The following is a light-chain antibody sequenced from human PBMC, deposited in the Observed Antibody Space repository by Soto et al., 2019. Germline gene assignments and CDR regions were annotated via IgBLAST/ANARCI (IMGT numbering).Light chain of an antibody. CDR1: QSISTY. CDR3: QQSYSTPPHT. V-gene: IGKV1-39*01. J-gene: IGKJ2*01. Sequence: DIQMTQSPSSLSASVGDRVTITCRASQSISTYLNWYQQKPGRAPNLLIYAASSLQSGVLSRFSGSRSGTDFTLTISSVEPEDFATYYCQQSYSTPPHTFGQGTKLEIK. CDR2: AAS.